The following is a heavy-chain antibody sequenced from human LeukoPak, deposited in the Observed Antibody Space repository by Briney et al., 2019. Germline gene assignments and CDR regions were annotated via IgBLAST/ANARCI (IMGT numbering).Heavy chain of an antibody. V-gene: IGHV1-2*06. CDR1: VYTFTGYY. D-gene: IGHD3-22*01. Sequence: ASVKVSCKASVYTFTGYYMHWVRQAPGQGLEWMGRINPNSGGTNYAQKFQGRVTMTRDTSISTAYMELSRLRSDDTAVYYCARVRHSTYYYDSSGYYPNWFDPWGQGTLVTVSS. J-gene: IGHJ5*02. CDR2: INPNSGGT. CDR3: ARVRHSTYYYDSSGYYPNWFDP.